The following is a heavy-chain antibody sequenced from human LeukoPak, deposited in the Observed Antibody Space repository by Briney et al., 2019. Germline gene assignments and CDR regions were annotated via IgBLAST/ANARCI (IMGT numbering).Heavy chain of an antibody. CDR3: ARDYPALYDYGDYGDAFDI. CDR1: GDSISSSSYY. CDR2: IYYSGST. J-gene: IGHJ3*02. V-gene: IGHV4-39*02. D-gene: IGHD4-17*01. Sequence: SETLSLTCTFSGDSISSSSYYWGWIRQSPGKGLEWIGSIYYSGSTYYNPSLKSRLTISIDTSKNQFSLKMTSLTAADTAVYYCARDYPALYDYGDYGDAFDIWGQGTMVTVSS.